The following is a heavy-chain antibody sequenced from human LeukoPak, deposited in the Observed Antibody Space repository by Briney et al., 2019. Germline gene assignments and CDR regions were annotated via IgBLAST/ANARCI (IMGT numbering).Heavy chain of an antibody. CDR3: ASLSASIAARRVAFDI. V-gene: IGHV1-2*02. D-gene: IGHD6-6*01. Sequence: ASVKVSCKASGYTFTGYYMHWVRQAPGQGLEWMGWINPNSGGTNYAQKFQGRVTMTRDTSISTAYMELSRLRSDDTAVYYCASLSASIAARRVAFDIWGQGTMVTVSS. CDR2: INPNSGGT. CDR1: GYTFTGYY. J-gene: IGHJ3*02.